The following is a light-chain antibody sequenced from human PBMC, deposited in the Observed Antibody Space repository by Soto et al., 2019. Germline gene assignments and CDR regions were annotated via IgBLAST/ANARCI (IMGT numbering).Light chain of an antibody. J-gene: IGKJ2*01. CDR2: RAS. CDR3: QQYKSYSPYT. V-gene: IGKV1-5*03. Sequence: DILMTQSPSTLSASVGDRVTITCRASESTSRWLAWYQQKPGQAPKLLIHRASTLATGVPSRISGSGSGTDFTLTISNLQPDDFATYYCQQYKSYSPYTFGQGTKVDIK. CDR1: ESTSRW.